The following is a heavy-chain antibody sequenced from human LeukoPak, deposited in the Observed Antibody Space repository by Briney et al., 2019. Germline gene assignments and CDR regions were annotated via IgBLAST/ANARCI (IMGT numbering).Heavy chain of an antibody. CDR3: ARQPNYYYYMDV. Sequence: SETLSLTCSVSGRSISNYYWSWLRQPPGKGLEWIGYIYSSGYTNYKPSLKSRVPLSVDTSKNQVSLKLTSVTAADTAVYYCARQPNYYYYMDVWGKGTTVTVSS. V-gene: IGHV4-59*08. CDR2: IYSSGYT. CDR1: GRSISNYY. J-gene: IGHJ6*03.